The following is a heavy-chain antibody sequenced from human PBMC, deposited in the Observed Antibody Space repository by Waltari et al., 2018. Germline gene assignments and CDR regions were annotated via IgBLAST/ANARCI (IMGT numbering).Heavy chain of an antibody. CDR2: ISDDGSNK. CDR1: GFTFSSYA. V-gene: IGHV3-30*01. J-gene: IGHJ4*02. D-gene: IGHD3-22*01. CDR3: ARDALVYDSSGYSLPSDY. Sequence: QVQLVESGGGVVQPGRSLRLSCSASGFTFSSYALHWFRQAPGTGRGWVAVISDDGSNKYYADSVKGRFTISRDNSKNTLYLQMNSLRAEDTAVYYCARDALVYDSSGYSLPSDYWGQGTLVTVSS.